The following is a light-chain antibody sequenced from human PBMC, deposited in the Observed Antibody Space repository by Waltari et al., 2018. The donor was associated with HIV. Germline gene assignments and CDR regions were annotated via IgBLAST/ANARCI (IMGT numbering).Light chain of an antibody. CDR2: EVS. V-gene: IGLV2-23*02. CDR3: CSYVGWSTILYV. Sequence: QSALTQPAPVSGFPGQSITISCTGTGSEVGSYNLVSWYQQHPGKAPKLMIYEVSKRPSGVSNRFSGSKSGNTASLTISGLQAEDEADYYCCSYVGWSTILYVFGTGTKVTVL. J-gene: IGLJ1*01. CDR1: GSEVGSYNL.